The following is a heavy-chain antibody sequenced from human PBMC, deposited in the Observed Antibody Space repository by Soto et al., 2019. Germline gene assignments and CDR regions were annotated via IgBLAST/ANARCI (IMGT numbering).Heavy chain of an antibody. V-gene: IGHV1-69*04. D-gene: IGHD3-3*01. CDR1: GGTFSSYT. CDR3: AREADPNYDFWSGYVSPAYYYYMDV. Sequence: GASVKVSCKASGGTFSSYTISWVRQAPGQGLEWMGRIIPILGIANYAQKFQGRVTITADKSTSTAYMELSSLRSEDTAVYYCAREADPNYDFWSGYVSPAYYYYMDVWGKGTTVTVSS. J-gene: IGHJ6*03. CDR2: IIPILGIA.